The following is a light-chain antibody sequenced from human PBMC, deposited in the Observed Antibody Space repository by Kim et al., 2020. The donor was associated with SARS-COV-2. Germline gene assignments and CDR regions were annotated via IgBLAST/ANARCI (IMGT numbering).Light chain of an antibody. CDR1: SNNVGYQG. V-gene: IGLV10-54*01. Sequence: LTQPPSVSKGLRQTATLTCTGNSNNVGYQGAAWLQQHQGHPPKLLSYRDNNRPSGISERFSASRSGNTASLTITGLQPEDEADYYCSAWDSSLRGVVFGGGTQLTVL. J-gene: IGLJ2*01. CDR3: SAWDSSLRGVV. CDR2: RDN.